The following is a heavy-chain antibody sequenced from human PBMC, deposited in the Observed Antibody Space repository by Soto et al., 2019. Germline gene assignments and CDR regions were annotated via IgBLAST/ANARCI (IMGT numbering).Heavy chain of an antibody. CDR3: ARDVKLFLGRNWYFDL. CDR1: GGTFSSYA. J-gene: IGHJ2*01. CDR2: IIPIFGTA. V-gene: IGHV1-69*01. Sequence: QVQLVQSGAEVKKPGSSVKVSCKASGGTFSSYAISWVRQAPGQGLEWMGGIIPIFGTANYAQKFQGRVTITADESTSTADIELGSLGPEYRAVYYCARDVKLFLGRNWYFDLWGRGTLVTVSS.